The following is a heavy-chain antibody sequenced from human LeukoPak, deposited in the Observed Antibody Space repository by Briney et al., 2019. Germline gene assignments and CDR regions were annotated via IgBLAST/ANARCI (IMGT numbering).Heavy chain of an antibody. CDR3: ARIPDTTTTVSGFDY. J-gene: IGHJ4*02. D-gene: IGHD4-11*01. CDR1: GFSLSSPKMG. V-gene: IGHV2-26*01. CDR2: IFSSDTK. Sequence: SGPVLVKPTETLTLTCTVSGFSLSSPKMGVSWVRQPPGKALEWLAHIFSSDTKYYSTSLKSRLTISKDTSKSHVVLTMTNMDPADTATYYCARIPDTTTTVSGFDYWGLGTLVTVSS.